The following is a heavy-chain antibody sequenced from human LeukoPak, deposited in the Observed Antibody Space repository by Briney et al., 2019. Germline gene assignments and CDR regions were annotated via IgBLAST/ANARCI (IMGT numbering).Heavy chain of an antibody. V-gene: IGHV1-18*01. CDR3: ARGRGYSYGFLDDDAFDI. J-gene: IGHJ3*02. CDR2: ISAYNGNT. Sequence: ASVKVSCEASGYTFTSYGISWVRQAPGQGLEWMGWISAYNGNTNYAQKLQGRVTMTTDTSTSTAYMELRSLRSDDTAVYYCARGRGYSYGFLDDDAFDIWGQGTMVTVSS. CDR1: GYTFTSYG. D-gene: IGHD5-18*01.